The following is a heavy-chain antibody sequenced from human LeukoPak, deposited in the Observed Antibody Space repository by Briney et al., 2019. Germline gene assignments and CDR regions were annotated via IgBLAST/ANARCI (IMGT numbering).Heavy chain of an antibody. CDR3: ARDGKNSDILTCYYAEYHFDY. V-gene: IGHV3-33*01. CDR1: GFTFSSYG. Sequence: GGSLRLSCSASGFTFSSYGMHWVRQAPRKGLHGVAGIWYDGSKKYYADSANDSFSISRDNSKSTLSPKMNSLRDEDTAAYYCARDGKNSDILTCYYAEYHFDYWGQGTLVTVSS. CDR2: IWYDGSKK. J-gene: IGHJ4*02. D-gene: IGHD3-9*01.